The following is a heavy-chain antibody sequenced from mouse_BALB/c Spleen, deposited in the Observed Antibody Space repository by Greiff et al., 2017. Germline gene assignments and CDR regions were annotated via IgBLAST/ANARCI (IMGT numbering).Heavy chain of an antibody. CDR2: INPSSGYT. CDR3: ASGGDYDGFAY. J-gene: IGHJ3*01. CDR1: GYTFTSYT. Sequence: QVQLQQSGAELARPGASVKMSCKASGYTFTSYTMHWVKQRPGQGLEWIGYINPSSGYTNYNQKFKDKATLTADKSSSTAYMQLSSLTSEDSAVYYCASGGDYDGFAYWGQGTLVTVSA. D-gene: IGHD2-4*01. V-gene: IGHV1-4*01.